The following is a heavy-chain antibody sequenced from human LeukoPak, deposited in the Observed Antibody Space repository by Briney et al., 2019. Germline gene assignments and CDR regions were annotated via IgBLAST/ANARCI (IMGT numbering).Heavy chain of an antibody. Sequence: SGTLSLTCAVSGGSISSSNWWGWVRQPPGKGLEWIGEIYHSGSTNYNPSLKSRVTISVDKSKNQFSLKLSSVTAADTAVYYCASLVRGVLEMADYWGQGTLVTVSS. V-gene: IGHV4-4*02. J-gene: IGHJ4*02. CDR3: ASLVRGVLEMADY. CDR1: GGSISSSNW. CDR2: IYHSGST. D-gene: IGHD3-10*01.